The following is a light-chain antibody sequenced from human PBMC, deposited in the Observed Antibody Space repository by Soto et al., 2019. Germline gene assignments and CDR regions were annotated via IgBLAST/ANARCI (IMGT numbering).Light chain of an antibody. Sequence: EVVMTQSPATLSVSPGERATLSCRASQRLTASDIAWHQHKPGKAPRHLIYDASTRVTRMPARFSGSGFWTEFTLPISSLQSEDFAVYYCQQYNNWNPWTFGQGTKVDI. J-gene: IGKJ1*01. CDR2: DAS. CDR3: QQYNNWNPWT. CDR1: QRLTASD. V-gene: IGKV3-15*01.